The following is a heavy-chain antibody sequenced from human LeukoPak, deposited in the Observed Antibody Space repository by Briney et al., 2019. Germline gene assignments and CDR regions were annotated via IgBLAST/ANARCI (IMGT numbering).Heavy chain of an antibody. D-gene: IGHD5-24*01. CDR2: IYTSGST. Sequence: SETLSLTCTVSGGSISSYYWSWIRQPAGKGLEWIGRIYTSGSTNYNPYLKSRVTMSVDTSKNQFSLKLSSVTAADTAVYYCARDPSIRGYYYYYGMDVWGQGTTVTVSS. V-gene: IGHV4-4*07. J-gene: IGHJ6*02. CDR3: ARDPSIRGYYYYYGMDV. CDR1: GGSISSYY.